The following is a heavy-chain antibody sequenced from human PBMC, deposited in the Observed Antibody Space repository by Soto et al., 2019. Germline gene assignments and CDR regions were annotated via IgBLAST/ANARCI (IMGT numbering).Heavy chain of an antibody. CDR1: GFTFSSYA. V-gene: IGHV3-23*01. J-gene: IGHJ4*02. D-gene: IGHD3-9*01. Sequence: EVQLLESGGGLVQPGGSLRLSCAASGFTFSSYAMSWVRQAPGKGLEWVSAISGSGGSTYYADSVKGRFTISRDNSKNTLYLQMNSLRAEDTAVYYCAKDRGSARGYDILTGYRSSYYFDYWGQGTLVTVSS. CDR3: AKDRGSARGYDILTGYRSSYYFDY. CDR2: ISGSGGST.